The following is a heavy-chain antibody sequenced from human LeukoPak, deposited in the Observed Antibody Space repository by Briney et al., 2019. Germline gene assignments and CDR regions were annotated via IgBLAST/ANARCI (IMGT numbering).Heavy chain of an antibody. CDR1: GGSISSYY. J-gene: IGHJ4*02. D-gene: IGHD2-15*01. CDR2: IYYSGST. CDR3: ARAGYCSGGSCYREGYFDY. Sequence: SETLSLTCTVSGGSISSYYWSWIRQPPGKGLEWIGYIYYSGSTNYNPSLKSRVTISVDTSKNQFSLKLSSVTAADTAVYYCARAGYCSGGSCYREGYFDYWGQGTLVTVSS. V-gene: IGHV4-59*01.